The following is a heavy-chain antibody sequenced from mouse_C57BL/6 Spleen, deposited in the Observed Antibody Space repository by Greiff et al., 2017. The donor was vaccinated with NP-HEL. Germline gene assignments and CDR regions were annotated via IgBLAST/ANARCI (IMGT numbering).Heavy chain of an antibody. CDR1: GYTFTDYY. CDR2: IYPGSGNT. Sequence: VKVVESGAELVRPGASVKLSCKASGYTFTDYYINWVKQRPGQGLEWIARIYPGSGNTYYNEKFKGKATLTAEKSSSTAYMQLSSLTSEDSAVYFCARGTSWYFDVWGTGTTVTVSS. D-gene: IGHD3-3*01. J-gene: IGHJ1*03. V-gene: IGHV1-76*01. CDR3: ARGTSWYFDV.